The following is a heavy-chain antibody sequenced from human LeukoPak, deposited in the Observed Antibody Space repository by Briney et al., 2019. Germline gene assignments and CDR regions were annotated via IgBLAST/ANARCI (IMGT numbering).Heavy chain of an antibody. CDR3: ARHDSFIPY. J-gene: IGHJ4*02. V-gene: IGHV3-23*01. CDR1: GFTFSDYA. Sequence: SGGSLRLSCVASGFTFSDYAMSWVRQAPGKGLEWVSGISASGGSTYYADSVKGRCTISRDNSKNTVSLQMNSLRAEDTAVYFCARHDSFIPYWGQGALFTVTS. CDR2: ISASGGST. D-gene: IGHD3-16*02.